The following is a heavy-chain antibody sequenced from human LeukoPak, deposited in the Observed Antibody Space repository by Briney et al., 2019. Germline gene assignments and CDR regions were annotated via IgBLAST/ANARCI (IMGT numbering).Heavy chain of an antibody. D-gene: IGHD4-17*01. J-gene: IGHJ6*02. Sequence: GGSLRLSCAASGFTVSSNYMSWVRQAPGKGLEWGSVIYSGGSTYYADSVKGRFTISRHNAKNSLYLRMNSLRAEDTAVYYCARGGTQGRYGDYGSDCYYYYGMDVWGQGTTVTVSS. CDR1: GFTVSSNY. V-gene: IGHV3-53*01. CDR3: ARGGTQGRYGDYGSDCYYYYGMDV. CDR2: IYSGGST.